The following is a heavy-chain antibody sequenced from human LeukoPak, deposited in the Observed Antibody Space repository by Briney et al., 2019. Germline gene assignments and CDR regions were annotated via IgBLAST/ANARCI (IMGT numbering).Heavy chain of an antibody. D-gene: IGHD5-18*01. V-gene: IGHV1-8*01. J-gene: IGHJ4*02. CDR2: MNPNSGNT. CDR3: ATISGYSNGFDY. CDR1: GYTFTSYD. Sequence: ASVKVSCKASGYTFTSYDINWVRQATGQGVERMGWMNPNSGNTGYAQKFQGRVTMTRNTSISTAYMELSSLRSEDTAVYYCATISGYSNGFDYWGQGTLVTVSS.